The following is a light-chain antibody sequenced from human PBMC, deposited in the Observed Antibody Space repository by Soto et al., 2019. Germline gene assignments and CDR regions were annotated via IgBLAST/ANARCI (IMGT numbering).Light chain of an antibody. J-gene: IGLJ2*01. V-gene: IGLV2-8*01. CDR1: SSDVGGYNY. CDR2: EVS. Sequence: QSVLTQPPSASGSPGQSVTISCTGTSSDVGGYNYVSWYQQHPGKAPQLMIYEVSKRPSGVPDRCSGSKSGNTASLTVSGLQAEDEADYYCSSYAGSNIGVFGGGTKLTVL. CDR3: SSYAGSNIGV.